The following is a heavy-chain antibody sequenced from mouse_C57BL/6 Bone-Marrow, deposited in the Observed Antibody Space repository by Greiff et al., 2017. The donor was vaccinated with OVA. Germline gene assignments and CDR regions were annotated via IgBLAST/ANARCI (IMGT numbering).Heavy chain of an antibody. Sequence: EVKLMESEGGLVQPGSSMKLSCTASGFTFSDYYMAWVRQVPEKGLEWVANINYDGSSTYYLDSLKSRFIISRDNAKNILYLQMSSLKSEDTATYYCARDQPDGYMRGNYAMDYWGQGTSVTVSS. CDR1: GFTFSDYY. J-gene: IGHJ4*01. CDR2: INYDGSST. V-gene: IGHV5-16*01. D-gene: IGHD2-3*01. CDR3: ARDQPDGYMRGNYAMDY.